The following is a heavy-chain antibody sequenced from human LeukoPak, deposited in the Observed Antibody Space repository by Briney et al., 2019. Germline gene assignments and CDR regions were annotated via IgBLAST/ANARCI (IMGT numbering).Heavy chain of an antibody. CDR3: ARGGGGHCSSTSCPTPDY. Sequence: ASVKVSSKASGYTFTSYGISWVRQAPGQGGWWMGWIGASNGNTNYAQKLQGRVTMTTDTSTSTAYMELRSLRSDDTAVYYCARGGGGHCSSTSCPTPDYWGQGTLVTVSS. J-gene: IGHJ4*02. V-gene: IGHV1-18*04. CDR2: IGASNGNT. CDR1: GYTFTSYG. D-gene: IGHD2-2*01.